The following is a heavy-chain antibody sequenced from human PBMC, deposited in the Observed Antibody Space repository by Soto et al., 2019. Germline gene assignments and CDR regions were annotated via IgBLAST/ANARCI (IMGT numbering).Heavy chain of an antibody. CDR3: ARSPGYSSGGGWIDP. Sequence: ASVKVSCKASGYTFTSYGISWVRQAPGQGLEWMGWISAYNGNTNYAQKLQGRVTMTTDTSTSTAYMELSSLRSEDTAVYYCARSPGYSSGGGWIDPWGQGTRVTVAS. D-gene: IGHD6-19*01. V-gene: IGHV1-18*01. CDR1: GYTFTSYG. J-gene: IGHJ5*02. CDR2: ISAYNGNT.